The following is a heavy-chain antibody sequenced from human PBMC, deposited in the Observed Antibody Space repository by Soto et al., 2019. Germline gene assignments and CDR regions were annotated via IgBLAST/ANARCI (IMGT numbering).Heavy chain of an antibody. CDR1: GFTFSNYG. V-gene: IGHV3-23*01. CDR3: AKNPSLIVVEWFDP. CDR2: ISGSGGGI. D-gene: IGHD2-15*01. Sequence: EVQLLESGGGLVQPGGSLRVSCTASGFTFSNYGMSWVRQAPGKGLEWVSSISGSGGGIYYADSVRGRFTISRDNSKNTLYLQMNDLRVEDTAVSYCAKNPSLIVVEWFDPWGKGTLVTVSS. J-gene: IGHJ5*02.